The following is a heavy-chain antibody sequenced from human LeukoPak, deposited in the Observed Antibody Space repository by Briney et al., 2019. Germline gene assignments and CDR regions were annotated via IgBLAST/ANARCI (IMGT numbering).Heavy chain of an antibody. D-gene: IGHD2-21*02. CDR3: ARGKGVYGGGDCSALDY. CDR1: GFTYSTYA. J-gene: IGHJ4*02. V-gene: IGHV3-64*01. Sequence: PGGSLRLSCEASGFTYSTYAMHWVRQAPGKGLEYVSAITTDGSSTYYASSVKGRFTISRDNSQNTLYLQMGSLRAEDMAVYYCARGKGVYGGGDCSALDYWGQGTLVTVSS. CDR2: ITTDGSST.